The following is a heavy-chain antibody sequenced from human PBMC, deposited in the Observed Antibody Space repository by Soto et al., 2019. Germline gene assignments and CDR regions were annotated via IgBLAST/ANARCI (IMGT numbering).Heavy chain of an antibody. V-gene: IGHV4-61*01. CDR1: GGSISSSSYY. CDR2: IYYSGST. CDR3: ARDYGWEHQDYYYYYGMDV. Sequence: PSETLSLTCTVSGGSISSSSYYWGWIRQPPGQGLEWLGYIYYSGSTNYNPSLKSRVTISVDTSKNQFSLKLSSVTAADTAVYYCARDYGWEHQDYYYYYGMDVWGQGTTVTVSS. J-gene: IGHJ6*02. D-gene: IGHD1-26*01.